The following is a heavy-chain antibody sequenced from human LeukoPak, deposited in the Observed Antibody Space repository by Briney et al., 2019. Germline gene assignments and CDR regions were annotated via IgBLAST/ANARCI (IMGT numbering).Heavy chain of an antibody. Sequence: SVKVSCKASGGTFSSYAISWVRQAPGQGLEWMGRIIPILGIANYAQKFQGRVTITADKSTSTAYMELSSLRSEDTAVYYCARDPTMATISYWGQGTLVTVSS. D-gene: IGHD5-24*01. CDR1: GGTFSSYA. V-gene: IGHV1-69*04. CDR3: ARDPTMATISY. CDR2: IIPILGIA. J-gene: IGHJ4*02.